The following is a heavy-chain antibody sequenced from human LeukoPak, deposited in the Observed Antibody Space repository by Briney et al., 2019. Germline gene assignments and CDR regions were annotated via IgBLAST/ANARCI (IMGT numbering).Heavy chain of an antibody. J-gene: IGHJ6*02. V-gene: IGHV1-24*01. CDR2: LDPEDGET. Sequence: ASVKVSCKVSGYTLTELSMHWVRQAPGKGLEWMGGLDPEDGETIYAQKFQGRVTMTEDTSTDTAYMELSSLRSEDTAVYYCATAPRYCSSTSCYRFHGMDVWGQGTTVTVSS. CDR1: GYTLTELS. D-gene: IGHD2-2*01. CDR3: ATAPRYCSSTSCYRFHGMDV.